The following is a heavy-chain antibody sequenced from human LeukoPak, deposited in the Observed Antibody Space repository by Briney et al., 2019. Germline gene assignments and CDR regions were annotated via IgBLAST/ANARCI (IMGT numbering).Heavy chain of an antibody. CDR1: GFTFSSYG. CDR2: ISGSGGST. D-gene: IGHD1-1*01. V-gene: IGHV3-23*01. Sequence: PGGTLRLSCAASGFTFSSYGMSWVRQAPGKGLEWISGISGSGGSTYYVDSVKGRFTISRDNSKNTLYMQMNSLRAEDTAVYYYARTGNPATGDYWGQGTLVTVSS. CDR3: ARTGNPATGDY. J-gene: IGHJ4*02.